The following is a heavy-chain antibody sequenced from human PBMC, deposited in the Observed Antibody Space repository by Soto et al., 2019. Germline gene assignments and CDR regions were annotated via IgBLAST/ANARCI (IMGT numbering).Heavy chain of an antibody. J-gene: IGHJ3*02. D-gene: IGHD1-20*01. Sequence: QVQLVQSGPEVKEPGSSVKVSCKASGGTYRSYAITWVRQAPGHGLESMGGIIPIFGTVNYAKKFQGRVTITADESTSTAYMELSSLRSDDTAVYYCARHRVPSITGTTPQDFDICGQGTKVTVSS. V-gene: IGHV1-69*01. CDR1: GGTYRSYA. CDR2: IIPIFGTV. CDR3: ARHRVPSITGTTPQDFDI.